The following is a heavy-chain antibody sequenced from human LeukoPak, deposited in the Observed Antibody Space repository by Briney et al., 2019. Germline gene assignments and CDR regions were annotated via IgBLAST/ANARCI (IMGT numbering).Heavy chain of an antibody. CDR1: GFPLSSYA. D-gene: IGHD2-15*01. CDR2: ISSSGSTI. CDR3: ARGCSGGSCYDY. Sequence: PGGSLRLSCAASGFPLSSYAMSWIRQAPGKGLEWVSYISSSGSTIYYADSVKGRFTISRDNAKNSLYLQMNSLRAEDTAVYYCARGCSGGSCYDYWGQGTLVTVSS. V-gene: IGHV3-11*01. J-gene: IGHJ4*02.